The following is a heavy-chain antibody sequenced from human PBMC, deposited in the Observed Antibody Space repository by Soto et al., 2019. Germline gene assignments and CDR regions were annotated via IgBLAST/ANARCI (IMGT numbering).Heavy chain of an antibody. V-gene: IGHV3-33*01. D-gene: IGHD6-19*01. J-gene: IGHJ2*01. Sequence: GVLRLSCAASGFTFSSYGMHWVRQAPGKGLEWVAVIWYDGSNKYYADSVKGRFTISRDNSKNTLYLQMNSLGAEDTAVYYCARIPQIAVAGTRFGYFDLWGRGTLVTVSS. CDR2: IWYDGSNK. CDR3: ARIPQIAVAGTRFGYFDL. CDR1: GFTFSSYG.